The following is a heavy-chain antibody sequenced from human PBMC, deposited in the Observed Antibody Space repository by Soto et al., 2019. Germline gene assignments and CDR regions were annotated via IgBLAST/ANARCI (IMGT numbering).Heavy chain of an antibody. D-gene: IGHD3-16*02. CDR3: ARAGGYDYVWGSYLGY. Sequence: ASVKVSCKASGYTFTSYDINWVRQATGQGLEWMGWMNPNSGNTGYAQKFQGRVTMTRNTSISTAYMELSSLRSEDTAVYYCARAGGYDYVWGSYLGYWGQGTLVTVSS. CDR1: GYTFTSYD. J-gene: IGHJ4*02. V-gene: IGHV1-8*01. CDR2: MNPNSGNT.